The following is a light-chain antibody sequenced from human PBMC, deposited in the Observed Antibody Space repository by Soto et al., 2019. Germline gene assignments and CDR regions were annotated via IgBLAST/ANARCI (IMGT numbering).Light chain of an antibody. V-gene: IGKV1-5*01. CDR3: EQYDNYSWT. CDR1: QTMNGW. Sequence: QMTQSPSTQCESVVDRDTITCRASQTMNGWLAWYQQQPGRAPRLLIYDVSIRGSGVPSRFSGSGSGTEFTLTITSLQPDEFATYYCEQYDNYSWTVGRGTKVEIK. J-gene: IGKJ1*01. CDR2: DVS.